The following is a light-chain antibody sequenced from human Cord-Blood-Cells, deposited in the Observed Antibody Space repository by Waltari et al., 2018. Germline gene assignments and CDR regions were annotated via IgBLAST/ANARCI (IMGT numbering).Light chain of an antibody. V-gene: IGKV1-39*01. CDR1: QSISSH. CDR2: AAS. Sequence: DIQMTQSPSSLSASVGDRVTITCRASQSISSHLNWYQQKPGKAPKLLIYAASSLQSEVPSRFSGSGSGTDFTLTISSLQPEDFATYYCQQSYSTPYTFGQGTKLEIK. J-gene: IGKJ2*01. CDR3: QQSYSTPYT.